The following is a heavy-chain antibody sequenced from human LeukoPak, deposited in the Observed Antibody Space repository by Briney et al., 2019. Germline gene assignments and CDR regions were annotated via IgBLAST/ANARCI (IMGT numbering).Heavy chain of an antibody. CDR2: TRYDGGNK. CDR3: ARDLSWGSYTS. J-gene: IGHJ4*02. D-gene: IGHD3-16*01. Sequence: GGSLRLSCAASGFTFSSYGMYWVRQAPGKGLEWVAFTRYDGGNKYYADSVKGRFTVSRDNSKNTLYLHMNSLSAEDTAVYYCARDLSWGSYTSWGQGTLVTVSS. V-gene: IGHV3-30*02. CDR1: GFTFSSYG.